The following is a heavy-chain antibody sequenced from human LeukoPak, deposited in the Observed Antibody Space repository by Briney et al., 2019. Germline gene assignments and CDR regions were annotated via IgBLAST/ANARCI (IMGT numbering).Heavy chain of an antibody. Sequence: LGRSLRLSCAGSGFTFGDFPMTWVRQAPGKGLAWVGYIRAKAYGGTIEYAASVKGRFTISRDDSKRIAFLQMNSLQTLYTAIYYCTRGSGRFEYWGQGVLVTVSS. CDR1: GFTFGDFP. CDR2: IRAKAYGGTI. J-gene: IGHJ4*02. CDR3: TRGSGRFEY. D-gene: IGHD2-15*01. V-gene: IGHV3-49*04.